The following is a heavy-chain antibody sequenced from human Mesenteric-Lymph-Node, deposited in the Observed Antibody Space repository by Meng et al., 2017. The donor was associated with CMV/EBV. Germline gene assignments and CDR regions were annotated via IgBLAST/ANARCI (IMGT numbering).Heavy chain of an antibody. CDR1: GGSFSGYY. V-gene: IGHV4-34*01. CDR2: INHSGST. Sequence: GSLRLSCAVYGGSFSGYYWSWIRQPPGKGLEWIGEINHSGSTNYNPSLKSRVTISVDTSKNQFSLKLSSVTAADTARYYCARAVIRDYGGDGMDVWGQGITVTVSS. D-gene: IGHD4-23*01. J-gene: IGHJ6*02. CDR3: ARAVIRDYGGDGMDV.